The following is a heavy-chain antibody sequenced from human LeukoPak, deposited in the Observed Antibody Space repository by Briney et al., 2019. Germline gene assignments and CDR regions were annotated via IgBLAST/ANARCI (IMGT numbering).Heavy chain of an antibody. CDR2: ISAYNGNT. CDR1: GYTFTSYG. V-gene: IGHV1-18*01. Sequence: ASVKVSCKASGYTFTSYGISWVRQAPGQGLEWMGWISAYNGNTNYAQKLQGRVTMTTDTSTSTAYMELRSLRSDDTAVYYCARGRYYGSGSYYNANLYYYYYMDVWGKGTTVTVSS. CDR3: ARGRYYGSGSYYNANLYYYYYMDV. D-gene: IGHD3-10*01. J-gene: IGHJ6*03.